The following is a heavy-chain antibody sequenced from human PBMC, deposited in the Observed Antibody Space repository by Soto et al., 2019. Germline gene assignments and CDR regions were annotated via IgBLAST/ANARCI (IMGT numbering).Heavy chain of an antibody. J-gene: IGHJ4*02. D-gene: IGHD6-19*01. CDR1: GYTFTSYG. CDR3: ARSIAVAGTLPDYFDY. V-gene: IGHV1-18*01. CDR2: ISAYNGNT. Sequence: ASVKVSCKASGYTFTSYGISWVRQAPGQGPEWMGWISAYNGNTNYAQKLQGRVTMTTDTSTSTAYMELRSLRSDDTAVYYCARSIAVAGTLPDYFDYWGQGTLVTVSS.